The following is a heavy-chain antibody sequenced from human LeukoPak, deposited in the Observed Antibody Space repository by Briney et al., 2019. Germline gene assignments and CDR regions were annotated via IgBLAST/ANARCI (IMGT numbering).Heavy chain of an antibody. CDR1: GGSISSSSYY. Sequence: PSETLSLTCTVSGGSISSSSYYWGWIRQPPGKGLEWIGSIYYSGSTYYNPSLKSRVTISVDTSKNQFSLKLSSVTAADTAVYYCARYTPVRGYSYGRASYFDYWGQGTLVTVSS. J-gene: IGHJ4*02. CDR3: ARYTPVRGYSYGRASYFDY. CDR2: IYYSGST. D-gene: IGHD5-18*01. V-gene: IGHV4-39*07.